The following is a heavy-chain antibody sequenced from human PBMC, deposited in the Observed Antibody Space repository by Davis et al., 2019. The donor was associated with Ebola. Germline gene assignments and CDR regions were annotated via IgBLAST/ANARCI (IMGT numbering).Heavy chain of an antibody. CDR3: ARGGAFVVVVAATPYWFDP. D-gene: IGHD2-15*01. V-gene: IGHV3-7*01. Sequence: GGSLRLSCAVSGFTLSDYWMNWVRQAPGKGLEWVAHIKQDGSERYYVDSLKGRFTISRDNARNSLYLQMNSLRAEDTAVYYCARGGAFVVVVAATPYWFDPWGQGTLVTVSS. J-gene: IGHJ5*02. CDR2: IKQDGSER. CDR1: GFTLSDYW.